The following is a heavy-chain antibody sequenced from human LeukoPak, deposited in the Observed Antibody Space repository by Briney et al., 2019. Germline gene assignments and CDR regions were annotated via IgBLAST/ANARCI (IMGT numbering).Heavy chain of an antibody. CDR3: AREIVGGTSY. CDR1: GFTFSSYI. Sequence: GGSLRLSCAASGFTFSSYIMNGVRQAPGKGLEWVSYISSSSTYIYYADSVKGRFTISRDNAKNSLYLQMNSLRAEDTAVYYCAREIVGGTSYWGQGTLVTVSS. D-gene: IGHD1-26*01. V-gene: IGHV3-21*01. J-gene: IGHJ4*02. CDR2: ISSSSTYI.